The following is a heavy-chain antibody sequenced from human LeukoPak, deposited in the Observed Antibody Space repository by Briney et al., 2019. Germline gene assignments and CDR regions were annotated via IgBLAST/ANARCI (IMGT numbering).Heavy chain of an antibody. CDR3: ARFYYGSGSYVSNFDY. Sequence: SETLSLTCTVSGGSISSSSYYWGWIRQPPGKGLEWIGSIYYSGSTYYNPSLKSRVTISVDTSKNQFSLKLGSVTAADTAVYYCARFYYGSGSYVSNFDYWGQGTLVTVSS. CDR2: IYYSGST. CDR1: GGSISSSSYY. D-gene: IGHD3-10*01. J-gene: IGHJ4*02. V-gene: IGHV4-39*01.